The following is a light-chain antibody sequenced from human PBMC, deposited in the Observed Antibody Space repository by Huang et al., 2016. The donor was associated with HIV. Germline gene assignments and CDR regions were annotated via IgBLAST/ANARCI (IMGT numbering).Light chain of an antibody. CDR3: QQYNNWPPWT. V-gene: IGKV3-15*01. J-gene: IGKJ1*01. CDR1: QSVSSN. CDR2: GAS. Sequence: EIVMTQSPATLSVSPGERATLSCRASQSVSSNLAWYQQKHGQAPRLLSYGASTRATGIPARFSGSGSGTEFTLTISSLQSEDFAVYYCQQYNNWPPWTFGQGTKVEIK.